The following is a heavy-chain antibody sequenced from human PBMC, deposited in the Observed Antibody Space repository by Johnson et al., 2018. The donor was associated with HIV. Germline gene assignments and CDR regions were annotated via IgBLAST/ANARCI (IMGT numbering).Heavy chain of an antibody. J-gene: IGHJ3*02. D-gene: IGHD1-26*01. V-gene: IGHV3-20*04. CDR2: INWNGGRT. CDR1: GFTFDDYG. CDR3: AREGEWERRNLHAFDI. Sequence: VQLVESGGGVVRPGGSLSLSCAASGFTFDDYGMSWVRQAPGKGLEWVSGINWNGGRTGYAAPVKGRFTLSRDKAKNSLYLQMNSLRAEDTALYYCAREGEWERRNLHAFDIWGQGTMVTVSS.